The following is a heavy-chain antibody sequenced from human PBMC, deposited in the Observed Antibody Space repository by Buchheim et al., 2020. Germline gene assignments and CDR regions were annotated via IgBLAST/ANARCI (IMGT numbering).Heavy chain of an antibody. V-gene: IGHV3-30*18. CDR2: ISYDGSNK. J-gene: IGHJ4*02. D-gene: IGHD2-21*02. Sequence: QVQLVESGGGVVQPGRSLRLSCAASGFTFSSYGMHWVRQAPGKGLEWVAVISYDGSNKYYADSVKGLFTISSDTSKNTLYLQMNSLRAEDTAVYYCAKDGGDSQWFDYWGQGTL. CDR1: GFTFSSYG. CDR3: AKDGGDSQWFDY.